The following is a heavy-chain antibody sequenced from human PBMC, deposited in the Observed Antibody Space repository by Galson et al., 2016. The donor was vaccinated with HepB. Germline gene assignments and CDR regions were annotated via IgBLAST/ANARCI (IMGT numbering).Heavy chain of an antibody. V-gene: IGHV4/OR15-8*02. J-gene: IGHJ4*02. CDR3: AGSSATTGVDFDY. CDR2: IFHSGGP. Sequence: ETLSLTCTVSGVSISSNSWWSWVRQSPEKGLEWIGEIFHSGGPNYSPSLKSRVTISIDKSKTQLSLSLSSVTAADTAVFYCAGSSATTGVDFDYWGQGTLVTVSS. CDR1: GVSISSNSW. D-gene: IGHD4-23*01.